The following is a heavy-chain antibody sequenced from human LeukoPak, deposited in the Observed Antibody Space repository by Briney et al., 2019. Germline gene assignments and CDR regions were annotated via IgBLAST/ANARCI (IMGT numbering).Heavy chain of an antibody. V-gene: IGHV3-23*01. J-gene: IGHJ5*02. CDR2: ISGSGGST. CDR3: AKLSIPVIASNWFDP. D-gene: IGHD2-21*01. Sequence: PGGSLRLSCAASGFTFSSYAMSWVRQAPGRGLEWVSAISGSGGSTYYADSVKGRFTISRDNSKNTLYLQMNSLRAEDTAVYYCAKLSIPVIASNWFDPWGQGTLVTVSS. CDR1: GFTFSSYA.